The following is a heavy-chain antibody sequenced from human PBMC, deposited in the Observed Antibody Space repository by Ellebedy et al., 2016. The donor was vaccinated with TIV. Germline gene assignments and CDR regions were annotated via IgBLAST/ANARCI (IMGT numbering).Heavy chain of an antibody. CDR1: ADSITDYY. Sequence: MPSETLSLTCAVSADSITDYYWSWLRHPPGKGLEWIAYVHYSGRTTYNPSLKSRVTISIDTSTNQFSLRLTSVAAADTAVYYCATVDGSYLRFHYWGQGSLVTVSS. D-gene: IGHD5-24*01. CDR2: VHYSGRT. CDR3: ATVDGSYLRFHY. J-gene: IGHJ4*02. V-gene: IGHV4-59*01.